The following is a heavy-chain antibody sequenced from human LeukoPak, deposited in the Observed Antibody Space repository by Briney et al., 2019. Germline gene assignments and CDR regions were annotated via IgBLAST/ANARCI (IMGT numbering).Heavy chain of an antibody. V-gene: IGHV1-18*01. Sequence: GASVKVSCKASGYTFTSYGISWVRQAPGQGREWMGWICAYNGNTNYAQKLQGRVTMTTDTSTSTAYMELRSLRSDDTAVYYCAVTQGLYYYYGMDVWGQGTTVTVSS. CDR3: AVTQGLYYYYGMDV. CDR1: GYTFTSYG. D-gene: IGHD2-21*02. CDR2: ICAYNGNT. J-gene: IGHJ6*02.